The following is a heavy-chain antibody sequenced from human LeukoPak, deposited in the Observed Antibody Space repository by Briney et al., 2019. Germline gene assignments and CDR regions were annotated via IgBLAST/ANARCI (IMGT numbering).Heavy chain of an antibody. Sequence: GGSLRLSCAGSGFTFETYAMTWVRRAPGKGLEWVSVIGPSGAVTHYAESVKGRFTISRDNSKNTLYLQMNSLRVEDTATYFCAKYATGYAPNFDYWGQGTLVTVSS. CDR3: AKYATGYAPNFDY. J-gene: IGHJ4*02. CDR1: GFTFETYA. D-gene: IGHD5-12*01. V-gene: IGHV3-23*01. CDR2: IGPSGAVT.